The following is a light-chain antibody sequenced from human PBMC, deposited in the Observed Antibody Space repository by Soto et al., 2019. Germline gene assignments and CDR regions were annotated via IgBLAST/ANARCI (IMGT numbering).Light chain of an antibody. Sequence: DIQMTQSPSSLFASVGDRVTIPCQASQDISDFLNWYQQKPGKAPKVLIYDASNLQTGVPSRFTGRGSGTDFILTISSVQPDDSGTYYCQQYDDLPITFGQGTRLEIK. CDR1: QDISDF. J-gene: IGKJ5*01. CDR2: DAS. CDR3: QQYDDLPIT. V-gene: IGKV1-33*01.